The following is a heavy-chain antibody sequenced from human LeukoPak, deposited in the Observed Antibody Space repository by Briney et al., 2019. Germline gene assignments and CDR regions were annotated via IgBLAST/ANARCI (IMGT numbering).Heavy chain of an antibody. CDR2: ISYDGSNK. D-gene: IGHD6-13*01. V-gene: IGHV3-30-3*01. J-gene: IGHJ4*02. CDR3: ASGEAGTFLSYFDY. CDR1: GFTFSSYA. Sequence: GRSLRLSCAASGFTFSSYAMHWVRQAPGKGLEWVAVISYDGSNKYYADSVKGRFTISRDNSKNTLYLQMNSLRAEDTAVYYCASGEAGTFLSYFDYWGQGTLVTVSS.